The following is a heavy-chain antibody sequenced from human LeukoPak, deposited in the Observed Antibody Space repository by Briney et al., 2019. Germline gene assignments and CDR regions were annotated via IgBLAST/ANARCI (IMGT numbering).Heavy chain of an antibody. V-gene: IGHV3-21*01. CDR2: ISSSSSYI. CDR1: GLTFSSYN. J-gene: IGHJ4*02. CDR3: ARSPYGGYGDN. D-gene: IGHD4-17*01. Sequence: AGGSLRLSCAASGLTFSSYNMNWVRQAPGKGLEWVSSISSSSSYIYYADSVKGRFTISRDNAKNSLYLQMNSLRAEDTAVYYCARSPYGGYGDNWGQGTLVTVSS.